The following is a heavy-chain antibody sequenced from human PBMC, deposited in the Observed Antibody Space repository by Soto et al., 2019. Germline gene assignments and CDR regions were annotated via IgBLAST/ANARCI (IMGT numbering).Heavy chain of an antibody. CDR3: ARTTAVPNTLRSRYFFDF. Sequence: PSETLSLTCSVSAGSVNNKTYYWSWIRQPPGKRLEWIGYVYYSGTTNYNPSLKSRVTISIDMSKNQFSLRLSSVTAADTALYYCARTTAVPNTLRSRYFFDFWGQGTLVTVSS. V-gene: IGHV4-61*01. J-gene: IGHJ4*02. CDR2: VYYSGTT. D-gene: IGHD3-9*01. CDR1: AGSVNNKTYY.